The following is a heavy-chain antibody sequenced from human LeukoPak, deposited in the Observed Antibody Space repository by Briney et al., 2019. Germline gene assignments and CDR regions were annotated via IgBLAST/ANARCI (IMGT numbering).Heavy chain of an antibody. J-gene: IGHJ4*02. CDR2: IYSDDTT. D-gene: IGHD4-23*01. V-gene: IGHV3-53*01. Sequence: GGSLRLSWPASGFTVSGNYMSWIGQGPGKGLEWVSLIYSDDTTLYADSVKGRFTISRDISKNTLYLQMSSLRAEDTAVYARRAGGYSHPYDYWGQGVLVTVSS. CDR1: GFTVSGNY. CDR3: RAGGYSHPYDY.